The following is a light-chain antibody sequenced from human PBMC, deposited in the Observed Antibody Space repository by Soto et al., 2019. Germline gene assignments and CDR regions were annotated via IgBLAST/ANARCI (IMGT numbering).Light chain of an antibody. Sequence: EIVMTQSPATLSVSPGERATLSCRASQSVSSNLARYQQKPGQAPRLLIYGASTRATGIPARFSGSGSGTEFTLTISSLQSEDFAVYYCQQYNNWSTTFGQGTKVDIK. V-gene: IGKV3-15*01. CDR2: GAS. CDR1: QSVSSN. J-gene: IGKJ1*01. CDR3: QQYNNWSTT.